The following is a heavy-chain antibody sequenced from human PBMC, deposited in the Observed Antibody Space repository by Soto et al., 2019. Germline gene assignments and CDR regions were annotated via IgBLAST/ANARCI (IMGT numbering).Heavy chain of an antibody. CDR3: ARELGAGKVVVDY. CDR2: IYYSGST. J-gene: IGHJ4*02. Sequence: QVQLQESGPGLVKPSQTLSLTCTVSGGSLSSGDFYWSWVRPPPGKGLEWIGYIYYSGSTYYHPSLKSRVTISVDTSKNQFSLKLSSVTAADTAVYYCARELGAGKVVVDYWGQGTLVTVSS. V-gene: IGHV4-30-4*01. CDR1: GGSLSSGDFY. D-gene: IGHD3-16*02.